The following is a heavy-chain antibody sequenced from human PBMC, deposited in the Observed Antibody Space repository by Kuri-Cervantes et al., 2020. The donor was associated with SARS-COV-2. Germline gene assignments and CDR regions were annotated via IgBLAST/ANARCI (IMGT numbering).Heavy chain of an antibody. J-gene: IGHJ1*01. CDR1: GGSISSYY. V-gene: IGHV4-4*07. D-gene: IGHD2-2*01. Sequence: ESLKISCTVSGGSISSYYWSWIRQPAGKGLEWIGRIYTSGSTNYNPSLKSRVTMSVDTSKNQFSLKLSSVTAADTVVYYCARGIEVVPAAKGYFQHWGQGTLVTVSS. CDR2: IYTSGST. CDR3: ARGIEVVPAAKGYFQH.